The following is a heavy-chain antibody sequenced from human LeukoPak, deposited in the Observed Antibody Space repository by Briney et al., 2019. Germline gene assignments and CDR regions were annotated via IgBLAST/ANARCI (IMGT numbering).Heavy chain of an antibody. CDR1: GFSFSSSW. D-gene: IGHD1-26*01. Sequence: GGSLRLSCAASGFSFSSSWMSWVRQAPGKGLEWVANIKPDGTEKYYVDAVKGRFTITRNTAKKPLHLQMNRLSDEDAALYYCARDTVGATDYWGQGTLVTVSS. CDR3: ARDTVGATDY. CDR2: IKPDGTEK. J-gene: IGHJ4*02. V-gene: IGHV3-7*01.